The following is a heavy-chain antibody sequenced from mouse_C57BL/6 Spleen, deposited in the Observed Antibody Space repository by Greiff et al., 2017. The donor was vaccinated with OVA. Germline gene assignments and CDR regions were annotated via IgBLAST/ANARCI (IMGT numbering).Heavy chain of an antibody. J-gene: IGHJ2*01. CDR3: ARGSSFFDY. CDR2: INPSTGGT. Sequence: EVQLQQSGPELVKPGASVKISCKASGYSFTGYYMNWVKQSPEKSLEWIGEINPSTGGTTYNQKFKAKATLTVDKSPSTAYMQLKSLTSEDSAVYYCARGSSFFDYWGQGTTLTVSS. V-gene: IGHV1-42*01. D-gene: IGHD1-1*01. CDR1: GYSFTGYY.